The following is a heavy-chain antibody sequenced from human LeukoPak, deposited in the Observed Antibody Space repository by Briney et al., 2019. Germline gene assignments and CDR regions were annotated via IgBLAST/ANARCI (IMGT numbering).Heavy chain of an antibody. CDR3: ARHRIAAAGPDY. J-gene: IGHJ4*02. V-gene: IGHV3-23*01. Sequence: GGSLRLSCAASGFTFSSYAMGWVRQAPGKGLEWVSAISGSGGSTYYADSVKGRFTISRDNSKNTLYLQMNSLRAEDTAVYYCARHRIAAAGPDYWGQGTLVTVSS. CDR1: GFTFSSYA. D-gene: IGHD6-13*01. CDR2: ISGSGGST.